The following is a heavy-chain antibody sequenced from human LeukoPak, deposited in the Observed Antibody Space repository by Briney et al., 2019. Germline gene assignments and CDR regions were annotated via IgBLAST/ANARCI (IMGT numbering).Heavy chain of an antibody. D-gene: IGHD5-12*01. CDR3: ARGVGYGNDAFDI. Sequence: SETLSLTCAVSDGSISSSSWWSWVRQPPGKGLEWIGEIYHSGSTNYNPSLKSRVTISVDTSKNQFSLKLSSVTAADTAVYYCARGVGYGNDAFDIWGQGTMVTVSS. CDR2: IYHSGST. J-gene: IGHJ3*02. V-gene: IGHV4-4*02. CDR1: DGSISSSSW.